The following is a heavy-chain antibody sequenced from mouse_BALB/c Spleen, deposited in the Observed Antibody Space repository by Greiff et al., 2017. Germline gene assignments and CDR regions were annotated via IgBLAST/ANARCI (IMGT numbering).Heavy chain of an antibody. Sequence: DVKLQESGPGLVKPSQSLSLTCSVTGYSITSGYYWNWIRQFPGNKLEWMGYISYDGSNNYNPSLKNRISITRDTSKNQFFLKLNSVTTEDTATYYCARDYPYWGQGTSVTVSS. J-gene: IGHJ4*01. V-gene: IGHV3-6*02. CDR3: ARDYPY. CDR1: GYSITSGYY. CDR2: ISYDGSN.